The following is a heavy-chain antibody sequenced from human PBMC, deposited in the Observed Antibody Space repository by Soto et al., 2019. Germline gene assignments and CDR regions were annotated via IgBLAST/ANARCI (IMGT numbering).Heavy chain of an antibody. J-gene: IGHJ3*02. CDR2: ISGSGGST. CDR1: GFTFSSYA. V-gene: IGHV3-23*01. Sequence: GGSLRLSCAASGFTFSSYAMSWVRQAPGKGLEWVSDISGSGGSTYYADSVKGRLTISRDNSKNMVYLQMNSLRAEDTAIYYCAKDLERWYCTGGSCWVVAFDIWGQGTMVTVSS. CDR3: AKDLERWYCTGGSCWVVAFDI. D-gene: IGHD2-15*01.